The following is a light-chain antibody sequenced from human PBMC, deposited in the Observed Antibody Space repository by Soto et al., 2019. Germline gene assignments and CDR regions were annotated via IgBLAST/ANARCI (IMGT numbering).Light chain of an antibody. Sequence: DIVMTQSPESLAVSLGERATINCKSSQSVLYRSNNKNCLAWYQQKSGQPPKLLIYWASARESGVPDRFSGSGSETDFTLTISSLQAEDVAEYYCQHYHSIPWPFGQGTRVEIK. CDR3: QHYHSIPWP. J-gene: IGKJ1*01. CDR2: WAS. V-gene: IGKV4-1*01. CDR1: QSVLYRSNNKNC.